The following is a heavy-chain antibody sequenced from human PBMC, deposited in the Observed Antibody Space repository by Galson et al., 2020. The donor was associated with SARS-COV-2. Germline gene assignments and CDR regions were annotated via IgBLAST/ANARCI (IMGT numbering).Heavy chain of an antibody. CDR1: GFTFSRYS. V-gene: IGHV3-21*01. CDR3: ARDRVLGFGVVIMGDGLDV. J-gene: IGHJ6*02. Sequence: GGSLRLSCSASGFTFSRYSMNWVRKAPGTGLEWVSSLSTTGNDIYYTDSVKGRFTISRDNADDSLYLQMNSPRAEDTAVYYCARDRVLGFGVVIMGDGLDVWGQGTTVTVSS. CDR2: LSTTGNDI. D-gene: IGHD3-3*01.